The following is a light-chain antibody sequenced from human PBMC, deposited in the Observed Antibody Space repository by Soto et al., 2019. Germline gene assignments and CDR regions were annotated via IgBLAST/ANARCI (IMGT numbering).Light chain of an antibody. V-gene: IGLV1-40*01. Sequence: QSVLTQPPSVSGAPGQTVTISCTGSNSNIGAGYDVHWYQQFPGTAPKLLIYGNTHRPSGVPDRFSGSKSGTSASLAITGLQPEDDADYYCQSYDSSLSPYDVFGTGTKVTVL. J-gene: IGLJ1*01. CDR1: NSNIGAGYD. CDR3: QSYDSSLSPYDV. CDR2: GNT.